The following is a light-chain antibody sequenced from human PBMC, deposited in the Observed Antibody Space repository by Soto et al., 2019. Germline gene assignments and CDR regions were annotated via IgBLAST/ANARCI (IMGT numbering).Light chain of an antibody. Sequence: DIQITQSPSSLSASIGDRVTITCRASQGIRDYLAWYQQKPGKAPTLLIYGASTLQSGVPSRFSGSGSGTDFTLTISSLQPEDVATYYCQKYDSAPRTFGQGTKVDIK. V-gene: IGKV1-27*01. CDR2: GAS. CDR3: QKYDSAPRT. J-gene: IGKJ1*01. CDR1: QGIRDY.